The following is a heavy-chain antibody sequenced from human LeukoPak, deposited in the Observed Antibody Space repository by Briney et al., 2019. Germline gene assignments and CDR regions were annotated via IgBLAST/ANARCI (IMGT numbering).Heavy chain of an antibody. V-gene: IGHV3-30*02. CDR3: AKDRDVSGYPYYFDY. D-gene: IGHD3-22*01. CDR2: IWDGESNK. Sequence: GGSLRLSCAASGFTFSNYGMHWVRQAPGKGLEWVAVIWDGESNKYYADSVKGRFTSSRDNSKNTLYLQMNSLGAEDTAVYYCAKDRDVSGYPYYFDYWGQGSLVTVSS. J-gene: IGHJ4*02. CDR1: GFTFSNYG.